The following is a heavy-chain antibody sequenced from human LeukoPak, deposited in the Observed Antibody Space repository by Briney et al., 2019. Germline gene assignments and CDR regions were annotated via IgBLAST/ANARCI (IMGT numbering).Heavy chain of an antibody. CDR2: IYYSGST. Sequence: SETLSLTCTVSGGSISSYYWSWLRQPPGKGLEWIGYIYYSGSTNYNPSLKSRVTISVDTSKNQFSLKLSSVTAADTAVYYCARGPRYYYDSSGPFDYWGQGTLVTVSS. D-gene: IGHD3-22*01. CDR3: ARGPRYYYDSSGPFDY. J-gene: IGHJ4*02. CDR1: GGSISSYY. V-gene: IGHV4-59*01.